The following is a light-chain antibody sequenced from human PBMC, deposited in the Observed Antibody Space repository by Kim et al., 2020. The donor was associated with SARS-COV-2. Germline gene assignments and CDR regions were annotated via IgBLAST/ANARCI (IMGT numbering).Light chain of an antibody. CDR1: TLPEKQ. J-gene: IGLJ1*01. V-gene: IGLV3-25*03. Sequence: VSPGQTARITCSGDTLPEKQTYWYQQKSGQAPLLVIYKDIERPSGIPGRFSGSSSGTTVTLTISGVQAEDDADYYCQSADGSGTYVFGTGTKVTVL. CDR3: QSADGSGTYV. CDR2: KDI.